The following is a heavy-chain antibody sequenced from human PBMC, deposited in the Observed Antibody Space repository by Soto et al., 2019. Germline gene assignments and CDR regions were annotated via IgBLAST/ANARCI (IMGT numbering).Heavy chain of an antibody. D-gene: IGHD3-9*01. CDR2: ISGDGVTT. Sequence: EVQLVESGGDLVQRGGSLRLSCAASGSPFSSYWMHWVRHTPGKGLDWVARISGDGVTTYYADSVTGRFTVSRDNAKNTLSLQIVGLRAEDTAVYYCARDYYGLLTGYYTDYWGQGTLVSVSS. CDR1: GSPFSSYW. CDR3: ARDYYGLLTGYYTDY. V-gene: IGHV3-74*01. J-gene: IGHJ4*02.